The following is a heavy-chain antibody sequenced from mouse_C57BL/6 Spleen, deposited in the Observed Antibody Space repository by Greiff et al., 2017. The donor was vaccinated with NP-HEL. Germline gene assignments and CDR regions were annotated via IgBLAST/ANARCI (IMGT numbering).Heavy chain of an antibody. CDR1: GYTFTDYE. CDR2: IDPETGGT. D-gene: IGHD3-2*02. V-gene: IGHV1-15*01. J-gene: IGHJ2*01. CDR3: TRVTAQAVYCDY. Sequence: QVHVKQSGAELVRPGASVTLSCKASGYTFTDYEMHWVKQTPVHGLEWIGAIDPETGGTAYNQKVKGKAILTADKSSSTAYMELRSLTSEDSAVYYCTRVTAQAVYCDYWGQGTTLTVSS.